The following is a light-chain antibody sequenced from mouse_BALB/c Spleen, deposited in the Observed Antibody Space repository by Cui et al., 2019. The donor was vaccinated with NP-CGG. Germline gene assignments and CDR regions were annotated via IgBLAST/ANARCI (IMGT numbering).Light chain of an antibody. CDR2: GTN. Sequence: VVVNQESPLTTPVGATVTLTCRSSTEAVTTSNYANWVQEKPDHLFTGLIGGTNNRPPGVPARFSGSLIGDKAALTITGTQTEDEAIYFCALWYSNHWVFGGGTKLTVL. CDR3: ALWYSNHWV. V-gene: IGLV1*01. CDR1: TEAVTTSNY. J-gene: IGLJ1*01.